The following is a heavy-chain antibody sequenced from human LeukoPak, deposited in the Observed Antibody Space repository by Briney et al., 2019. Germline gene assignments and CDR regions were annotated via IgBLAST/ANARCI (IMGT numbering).Heavy chain of an antibody. CDR3: ARDLYSSRTNDAFVI. Sequence: SETLSLTCTVSGYSISNDYYWGWIRQPPGKGLEWIGSIYHSGSTYYNPSLKSRVTISVDTSKNQFSLKLTSVTAADTALYYCARDLYSSRTNDAFVIWGQGTMVTVSS. D-gene: IGHD6-13*01. V-gene: IGHV4-38-2*02. CDR2: IYHSGST. J-gene: IGHJ3*02. CDR1: GYSISNDYY.